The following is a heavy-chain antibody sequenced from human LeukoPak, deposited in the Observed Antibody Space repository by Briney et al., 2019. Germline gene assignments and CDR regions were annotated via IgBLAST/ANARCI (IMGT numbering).Heavy chain of an antibody. V-gene: IGHV3-53*01. J-gene: IGHJ4*02. D-gene: IGHD6-13*01. CDR2: IYIDGTT. CDR3: ARGPRYSFY. Sequence: GGSLRLSCAASGFIVSHNYMTWVRQAPGKGLEWISVIYIDGTTYYADSVKGRFTISRDQANNTLYLQMNTPRDEDTAVYYARGPRYSFYWGQGTLVSVSS. CDR1: GFIVSHNY.